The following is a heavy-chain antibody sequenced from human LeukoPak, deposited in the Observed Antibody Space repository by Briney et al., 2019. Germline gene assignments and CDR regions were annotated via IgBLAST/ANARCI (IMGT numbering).Heavy chain of an antibody. CDR2: TYYRSKWYN. CDR3: ARGGATYYDYVWGSFGYGMDV. J-gene: IGHJ6*02. CDR1: GDSVSSNSAA. V-gene: IGHV6-1*01. D-gene: IGHD3-16*01. Sequence: SQTLSLTCAISGDSVSSNSAAWTWIRQSPSRGLEWLGRTYYRSKWYNDYAVSVKSRITINPDTSKNQFSLQLNSVTPEDTAVYYCARGGATYYDYVWGSFGYGMDVWGQGTTVTVSS.